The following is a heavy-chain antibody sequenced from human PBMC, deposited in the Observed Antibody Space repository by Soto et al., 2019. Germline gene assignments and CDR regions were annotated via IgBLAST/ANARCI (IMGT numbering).Heavy chain of an antibody. CDR3: ARVNYDYIWGSYRYAVFDY. J-gene: IGHJ4*02. V-gene: IGHV3-11*01. Sequence: GGSLRLSCAASGFTFSDYYMSWIRQAPGKGLEWVSYISSSGSTIYYADSVKGRFTISRDNAKNSLYLQMNSLRAEDTAVYYCARVNYDYIWGSYRYAVFDYWGQGTLVTVSS. CDR2: ISSSGSTI. D-gene: IGHD3-16*02. CDR1: GFTFSDYY.